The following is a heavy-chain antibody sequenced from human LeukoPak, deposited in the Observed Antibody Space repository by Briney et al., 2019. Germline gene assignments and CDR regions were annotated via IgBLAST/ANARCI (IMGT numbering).Heavy chain of an antibody. CDR2: IIPIFGTA. V-gene: IGHV1-69*05. D-gene: IGHD2-15*01. Sequence: SVKVSCKASGGTFSSYAISWVRQAPGQGLEWMGGIIPIFGTANYAQKFQGRVTITTDESTSTAYMELSSLRSEDTAVYYCVRGTYCSGGSCYSADYWGQGTLVTVSS. CDR1: GGTFSSYA. J-gene: IGHJ4*02. CDR3: VRGTYCSGGSCYSADY.